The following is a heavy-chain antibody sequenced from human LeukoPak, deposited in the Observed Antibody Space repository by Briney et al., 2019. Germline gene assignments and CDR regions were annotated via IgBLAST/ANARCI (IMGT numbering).Heavy chain of an antibody. CDR1: GASISTYY. CDR3: ASTHYYDSSGYYLGY. CDR2: IAPSGGA. V-gene: IGHV4-4*09. Sequence: SETLSLTCTASGASISTYYWSWIRQPPGEGLEWIAYIAPSGGAVYNPSLNSRLTVSVDTSKNQFSLKLSSVTAADTAVYYCASTHYYDSSGYYLGYWGQGTLVTVSS. D-gene: IGHD3-22*01. J-gene: IGHJ4*02.